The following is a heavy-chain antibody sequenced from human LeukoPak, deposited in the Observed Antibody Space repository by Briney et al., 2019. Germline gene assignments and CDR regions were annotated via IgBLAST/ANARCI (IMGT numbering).Heavy chain of an antibody. CDR1: GYTFSSSY. J-gene: IGHJ4*02. V-gene: IGHV1-2*02. D-gene: IGHD3-22*01. CDR2: INPNSGGT. Sequence: ASVKVSCKASGYTFSSSYIHWVRQAPGQGLEWMGWINPNSGGTNYAQKFQGRVTMTRDTSISTAYMELSRLRSDDTAVYYCARGPPMIVVLLYWGQGTLVTVSS. CDR3: ARGPPMIVVLLY.